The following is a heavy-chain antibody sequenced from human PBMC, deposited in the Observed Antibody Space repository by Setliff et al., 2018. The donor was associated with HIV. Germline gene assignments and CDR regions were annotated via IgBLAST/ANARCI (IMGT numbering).Heavy chain of an antibody. CDR3: GRDVHDAAADN. CDR2: IRYDGTVA. V-gene: IGHV3-30*02. J-gene: IGHJ4*02. D-gene: IGHD6-13*01. Sequence: GGSLRLSCEISGFTFSNYGMHWVRQAPGKGLEWVAFIRYDGTVANYADSVKGRFTISRDNARNTLFLQMNSLGVEDTALYYCGRDVHDAAADNWGRGTLVTVSS. CDR1: GFTFSNYG.